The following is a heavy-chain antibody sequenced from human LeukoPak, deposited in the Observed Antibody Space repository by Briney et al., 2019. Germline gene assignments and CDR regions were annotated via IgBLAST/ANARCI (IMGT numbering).Heavy chain of an antibody. CDR2: ISGSGGST. J-gene: IGHJ4*02. D-gene: IGHD2-15*01. Sequence: PGGSLRLSGAASGFTFSSYVMSWVRQAPGKGLDWVSAISGSGGSTYYADSVKGRFTISRDNSKNTLYLQMNSLRAEDTAVYYCAKGRCSGGSCYSPFDYWGQGTLVTVSS. V-gene: IGHV3-23*01. CDR3: AKGRCSGGSCYSPFDY. CDR1: GFTFSSYV.